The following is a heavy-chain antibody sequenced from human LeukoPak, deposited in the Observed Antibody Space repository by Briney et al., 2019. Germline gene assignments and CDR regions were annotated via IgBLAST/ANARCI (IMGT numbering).Heavy chain of an antibody. CDR1: GFTFSGFW. CDR3: ARDRGWIQHDI. J-gene: IGHJ3*02. D-gene: IGHD5-18*01. V-gene: IGHV3-7*01. Sequence: GGSLRLSCAVSGFTFSGFWMSWSRQAPGKGLEWVASINSDGSEGYYADVVKGRFTISRDNAKNSLYLQMNSLRAEDTAVYYCARDRGWIQHDIWGQGTMVTVSS. CDR2: INSDGSEG.